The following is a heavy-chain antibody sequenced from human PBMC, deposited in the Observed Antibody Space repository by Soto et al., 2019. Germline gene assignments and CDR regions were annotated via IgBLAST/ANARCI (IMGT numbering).Heavy chain of an antibody. D-gene: IGHD4-17*01. CDR2: ISNDGSNK. Sequence: QVQLVESGGGVVQPGRSLRLSCAASGFSFMNYAMHWVRQAPGKGLEWVAIISNDGSNKYHADSVKGRFTISRDNSKNTLYLQMNSLRAEDTAVYYCVKDKDDCGDYSDYWGQGTLVTVSS. CDR1: GFSFMNYA. CDR3: VKDKDDCGDYSDY. V-gene: IGHV3-30-3*01. J-gene: IGHJ4*02.